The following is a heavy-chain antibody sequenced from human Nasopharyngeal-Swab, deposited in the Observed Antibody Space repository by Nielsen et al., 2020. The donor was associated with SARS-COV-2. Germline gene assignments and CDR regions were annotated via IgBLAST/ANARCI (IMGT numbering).Heavy chain of an antibody. CDR3: ARDQDVVVPAAIDYYYYGMDV. J-gene: IGHJ6*02. D-gene: IGHD2-2*01. CDR2: ISSSSSYI. V-gene: IGHV3-21*01. Sequence: WIRQPPGKGLEWVSSISSSSSYIYYADSVKGRFTISRDNAKNSLYLQMNSLRAEDTAVYYCARDQDVVVPAAIDYYYYGMDVWGQGTTVTVSS.